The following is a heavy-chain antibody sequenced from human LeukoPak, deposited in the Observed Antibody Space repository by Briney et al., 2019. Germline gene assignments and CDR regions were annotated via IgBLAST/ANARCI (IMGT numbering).Heavy chain of an antibody. V-gene: IGHV3-21*01. CDR1: GFTFSSYS. Sequence: KSGGSLRLSCAASGFTFSSYSMNWVRQAPGKRLEWVSSISSGSSYIYYADSVKGRFTISRDNAKNSLYLQMNSLSAEDTAVYYCACTSGYDFSSYYYYYMDVWGKGTTVTASS. D-gene: IGHD5-12*01. CDR2: ISSGSSYI. J-gene: IGHJ6*03. CDR3: ACTSGYDFSSYYYYYMDV.